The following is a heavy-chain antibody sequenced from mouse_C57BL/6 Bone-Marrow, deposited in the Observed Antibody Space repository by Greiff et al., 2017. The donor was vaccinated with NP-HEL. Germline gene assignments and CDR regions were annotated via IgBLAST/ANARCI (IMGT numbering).Heavy chain of an antibody. D-gene: IGHD3-2*01. CDR3: ARTGGRQNWFAY. V-gene: IGHV1-53*01. CDR2: INPSNGGI. J-gene: IGHJ3*01. Sequence: VQLQQPGTELVKPGASVKLSCKASGYTFTSYWMHWVKQRPGQGLEWIGNINPSNGGINYNEKFKSKATLTVDKSSSTAYMQLSSLTSEDSAVYYGARTGGRQNWFAYWGQGTLVTVSA. CDR1: GYTFTSYW.